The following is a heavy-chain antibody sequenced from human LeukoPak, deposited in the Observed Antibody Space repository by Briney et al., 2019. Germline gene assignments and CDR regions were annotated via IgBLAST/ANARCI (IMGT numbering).Heavy chain of an antibody. V-gene: IGHV1-69*05. CDR2: VIPIFGTA. D-gene: IGHD2-2*01. Sequence: GASVKVSCKASGGTFSSYAISWVRQAPGQGLEWMGGVIPIFGTANYAQKFQGRATITTDESTSTAYMELSSLRSEDTAVYYCALGDIVVVPAATNWFDPWGQGTLVTVSS. J-gene: IGHJ5*02. CDR1: GGTFSSYA. CDR3: ALGDIVVVPAATNWFDP.